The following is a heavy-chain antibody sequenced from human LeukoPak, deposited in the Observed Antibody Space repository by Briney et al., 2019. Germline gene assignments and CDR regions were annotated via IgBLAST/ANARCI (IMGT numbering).Heavy chain of an antibody. D-gene: IGHD2-8*02. V-gene: IGHV3-21*01. CDR1: GFTFSSYS. J-gene: IGHJ4*02. CDR2: ISSSSDSM. CDR3: AREYALVFTY. Sequence: GGSLRLSCAASGFTFSSYSMNWVRQAPGKGLERVSLISSSSDSMSYADSVQGRFTISRDNAKNSLYLQMNSLRAEDTAVYYCAREYALVFTYWGQGTLVTVSS.